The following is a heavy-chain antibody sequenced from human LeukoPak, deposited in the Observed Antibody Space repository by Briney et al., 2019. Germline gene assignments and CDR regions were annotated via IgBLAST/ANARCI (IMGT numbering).Heavy chain of an antibody. V-gene: IGHV1-18*01. Sequence: GASVKVSCKASGYTFTSYGISWVRQAPGQGLEWMGWISAYNGNTNYAQKLQGRVTMTTDTSTSTAYMELRSLRSDDTAVYYCARDKLTTTVYWIFGVAPDYWGQGTLVTVSS. J-gene: IGHJ4*02. D-gene: IGHD3-3*01. CDR2: ISAYNGNT. CDR3: ARDKLTTTVYWIFGVAPDY. CDR1: GYTFTSYG.